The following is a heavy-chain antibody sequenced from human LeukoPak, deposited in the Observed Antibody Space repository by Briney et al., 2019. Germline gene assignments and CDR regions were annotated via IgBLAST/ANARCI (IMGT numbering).Heavy chain of an antibody. CDR2: ISDSGGNT. V-gene: IGHV3-23*01. Sequence: GGSPRLSCAASGFTFNSYAMSWVRQAPWERLQWVSGISDSGGNTYYADSVRGRFTISRDNSKNTLYLQMNSLRAEDTAVYYCARHRSSWLIDYWGQGTLVTVSS. J-gene: IGHJ4*02. CDR1: GFTFNSYA. CDR3: ARHRSSWLIDY. D-gene: IGHD6-6*01.